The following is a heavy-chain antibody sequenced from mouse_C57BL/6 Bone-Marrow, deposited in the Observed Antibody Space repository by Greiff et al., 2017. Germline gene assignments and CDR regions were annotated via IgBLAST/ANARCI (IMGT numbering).Heavy chain of an antibody. J-gene: IGHJ2*01. V-gene: IGHV1-69*01. CDR1: GYTFTSYW. CDR3: ARNYFFDY. D-gene: IGHD1-1*01. Sequence: VQLQQPGAELVMPGASVKLSCKASGYTFTSYWMHWVKQRPGQGLEWIGEIDPSDSYTNYNQKFKGKSTLTVDQSSSTAYMQLSSLTSEDSAVYYCARNYFFDYWGQGTTLTVSA. CDR2: IDPSDSYT.